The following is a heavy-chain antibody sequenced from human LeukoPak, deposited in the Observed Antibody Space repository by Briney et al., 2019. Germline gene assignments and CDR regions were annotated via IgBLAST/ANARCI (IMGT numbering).Heavy chain of an antibody. CDR3: ARGTYYYDSSGYSNFDY. Sequence: GASVKVSCKASGYTFTSYGISWVRQAPGQGLEWMGWISAYNGNTNYAQKLQGRVTMTTDTSTSTAYMELSSLRSEDTAVYYCARGTYYYDSSGYSNFDYWGQGTLVTVSS. D-gene: IGHD3-22*01. CDR2: ISAYNGNT. V-gene: IGHV1-18*01. CDR1: GYTFTSYG. J-gene: IGHJ4*02.